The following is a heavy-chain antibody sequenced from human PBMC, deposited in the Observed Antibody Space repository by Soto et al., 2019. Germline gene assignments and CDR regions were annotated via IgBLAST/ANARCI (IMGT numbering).Heavy chain of an antibody. D-gene: IGHD3-22*01. CDR1: GYSFTSYW. Sequence: GESLKISCKGSGYSFTSYWIGWVRQMPGKGLEWMGIIYPGDSDTRYSPSFQGQVTISADSAISTAYLQWSSLKASDTDMYCCARRRWTGYDSSGYYFDYWGQGTLVTVSS. V-gene: IGHV5-51*01. CDR3: ARRRWTGYDSSGYYFDY. CDR2: IYPGDSDT. J-gene: IGHJ4*02.